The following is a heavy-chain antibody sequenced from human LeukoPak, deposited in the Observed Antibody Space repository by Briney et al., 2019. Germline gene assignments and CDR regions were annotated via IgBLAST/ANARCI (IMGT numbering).Heavy chain of an antibody. D-gene: IGHD4-17*01. CDR3: ARQTTVTTDAWDGFDY. V-gene: IGHV3-21*01. Sequence: GGSLRLSCAASGFTFNTYTMNWVRQAPGKGLEWVSSISSSSTYIYYADSLKGRFTISRDNAKNSLFLQMNSLRVEDTAVYYCARQTTVTTDAWDGFDYWGQGTLVTVSS. CDR1: GFTFNTYT. CDR2: ISSSSTYI. J-gene: IGHJ4*02.